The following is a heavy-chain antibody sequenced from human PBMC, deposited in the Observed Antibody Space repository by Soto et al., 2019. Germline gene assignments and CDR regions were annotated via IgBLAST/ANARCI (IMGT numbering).Heavy chain of an antibody. D-gene: IGHD3-10*01. Sequence: SETLSLTCTVSGDSISHYYWTWIRQSPGKGLEWLGFFCCGGTTTYNPSLNNRVAIFVDTSKNQFSLKLASVTAADSAVYYCARDLRASGIDYWGQGTLVTVSS. J-gene: IGHJ4*02. CDR3: ARDLRASGIDY. CDR2: FCCGGTT. V-gene: IGHV4-59*12. CDR1: GDSISHYY.